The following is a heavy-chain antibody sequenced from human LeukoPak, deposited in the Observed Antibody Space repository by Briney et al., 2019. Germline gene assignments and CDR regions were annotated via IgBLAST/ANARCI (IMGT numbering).Heavy chain of an antibody. D-gene: IGHD6-6*01. Sequence: PSETLSLTCTVSGGSISSSSYYWGWIRQPPGKGLEWIGSIYYRGSTYYNPSLKGRVTISVDTSKNQFSLKLSSVTAADTAVYYCASRMYSSSSRLNFDYWGQGTLVTVSS. V-gene: IGHV4-39*01. CDR3: ASRMYSSSSRLNFDY. CDR2: IYYRGST. J-gene: IGHJ4*02. CDR1: GGSISSSSYY.